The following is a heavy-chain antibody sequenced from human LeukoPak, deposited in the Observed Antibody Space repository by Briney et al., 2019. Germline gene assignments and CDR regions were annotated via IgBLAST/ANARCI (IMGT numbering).Heavy chain of an antibody. CDR3: ARDASAGFDRSHTFDY. J-gene: IGHJ4*02. D-gene: IGHD2-15*01. CDR2: INHNSGGT. CDR1: GYTFTGYY. Sequence: ASVKVSCKASGYTFTGYYMHWVRQAPGQGLEWMGWINHNSGGTNYAQKFQGRVTMTRDTSISTAYMELSRLRSDDTAVYYCARDASAGFDRSHTFDYWGQGTLVTVSS. V-gene: IGHV1-2*02.